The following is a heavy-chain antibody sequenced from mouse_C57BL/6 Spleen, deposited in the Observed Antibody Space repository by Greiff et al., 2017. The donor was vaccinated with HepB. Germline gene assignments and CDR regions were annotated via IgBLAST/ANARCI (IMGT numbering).Heavy chain of an antibody. CDR1: GFTFSSYA. D-gene: IGHD2-4*01. CDR3: AREGPFMITPDYYAMDY. CDR2: ISDGGSYT. J-gene: IGHJ4*01. Sequence: EVQVVESGGGLVKPGGSLKLSCAASGFTFSSYAMSWVRQTPEKRLEWVATISDGGSYTYYPDNVKGRFTISRDNAKNNLYLQMSHLKSEDTAMYYCAREGPFMITPDYYAMDYWGQGTSVTVSS. V-gene: IGHV5-4*01.